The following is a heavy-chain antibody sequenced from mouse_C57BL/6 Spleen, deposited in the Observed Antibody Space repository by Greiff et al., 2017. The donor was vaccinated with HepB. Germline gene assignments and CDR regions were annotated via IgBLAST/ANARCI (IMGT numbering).Heavy chain of an antibody. CDR1: GYTFTDYY. CDR3: ARSGGYGNYVDWFAY. J-gene: IGHJ3*01. V-gene: IGHV1-75*01. D-gene: IGHD2-1*01. CDR2: IFPGSGST. Sequence: QVQLQQSGPELVKPGASVKISCKASGYTFTDYYINWVKQRPGQGLEWIGWIFPGSGSTYYNEKFKGKATLTVDKPSSTAYMLLSSLTSEDSAVYFCARSGGYGNYVDWFAYWGQGTLVTVSA.